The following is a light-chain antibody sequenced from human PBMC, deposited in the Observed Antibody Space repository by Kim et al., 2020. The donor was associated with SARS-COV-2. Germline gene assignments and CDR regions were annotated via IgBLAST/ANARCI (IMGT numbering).Light chain of an antibody. CDR2: SNT. Sequence: QPVLTQPPSASGTPGQRITISCSGSSSDIGSNTVNWYQQFPGTTPKLLIYSNTQRPSGVSDRFSGSKSGTSASLAITELQSEDEADYYCASWDDSLGGWVFGGGTQLTVL. V-gene: IGLV1-44*01. CDR1: SSDIGSNT. J-gene: IGLJ3*02. CDR3: ASWDDSLGGWV.